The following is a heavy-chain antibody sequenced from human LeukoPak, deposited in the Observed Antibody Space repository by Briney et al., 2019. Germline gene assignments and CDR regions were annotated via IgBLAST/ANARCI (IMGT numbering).Heavy chain of an antibody. CDR1: GGSFSGYY. CDR2: INHSGST. D-gene: IGHD3-10*01. V-gene: IGHV4-34*01. J-gene: IGHJ6*02. CDR3: ARGPRLWFGENYYYYGMDV. Sequence: SETLSLTCAVYGGSFSGYYWSWIRQPPGKGLEWIGEINHSGSTNYNPSLKSRVTISVDTSKNKFSLKMSSVTAADTAVYYCARGPRLWFGENYYYYGMDVWGQGTTVTVSS.